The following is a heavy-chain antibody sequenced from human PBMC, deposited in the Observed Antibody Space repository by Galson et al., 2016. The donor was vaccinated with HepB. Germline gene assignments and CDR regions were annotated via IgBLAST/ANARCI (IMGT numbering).Heavy chain of an antibody. CDR1: GYMFKSYG. J-gene: IGHJ4*02. D-gene: IGHD3-10*01. CDR3: ARDYARRSNYGYPNYFDY. CDR2: ISGDNGNT. Sequence: SVKVSCKASGYMFKSYGISWLRQAPGQGLEWMGWISGDNGNTEESEMFRGRLTMTTESSTGTGYMELRNLRSDDTAVYYCARDYARRSNYGYPNYFDYWGQGTLVTVSS. V-gene: IGHV1-18*01.